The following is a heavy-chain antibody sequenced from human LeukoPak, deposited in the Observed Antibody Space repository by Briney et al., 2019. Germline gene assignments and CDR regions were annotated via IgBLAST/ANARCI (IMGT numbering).Heavy chain of an antibody. J-gene: IGHJ4*02. Sequence: SETLSLTCAVYGGSFSGYYWSWIRQPPGKGLEWIGEINHSGSTNYNPSLKSRVTISVDTSKNQFSLKLSSVTAADTAVYYCASPYHDYGDYGTIVDYWGQGTLVTVSS. V-gene: IGHV4-34*01. CDR2: INHSGST. CDR3: ASPYHDYGDYGTIVDY. CDR1: GGSFSGYY. D-gene: IGHD4-17*01.